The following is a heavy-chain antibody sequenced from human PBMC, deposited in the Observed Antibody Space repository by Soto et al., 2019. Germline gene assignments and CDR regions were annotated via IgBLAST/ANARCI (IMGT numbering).Heavy chain of an antibody. CDR3: AREKLSITMVRGVIIGAFDI. J-gene: IGHJ3*02. D-gene: IGHD3-10*01. V-gene: IGHV3-7*01. CDR1: GFTFSSYW. Sequence: GGSLRLSFAASGFTFSSYWMSWVRQAPGKGLEWVANIKQDGSEKYYVDSVKGRFTISRDNAKNSLYLQMNSLRAEDTAVYYCAREKLSITMVRGVIIGAFDIWGQGTMVTVSS. CDR2: IKQDGSEK.